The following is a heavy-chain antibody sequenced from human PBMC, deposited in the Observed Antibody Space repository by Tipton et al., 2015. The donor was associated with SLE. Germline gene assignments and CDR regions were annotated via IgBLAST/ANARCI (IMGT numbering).Heavy chain of an antibody. D-gene: IGHD6-25*01. J-gene: IGHJ1*01. CDR3: ARDLRINSSGQH. Sequence: SLRLSCAASGFTFSSYSMNWVRQAPGKGLEWVSYISGTSSTIYYPDSVKGRFTISRDNAKNSLYLQMNSLRAEDTAVYYCARDLRINSSGQHRWQGTLVTVSS. V-gene: IGHV3-48*01. CDR1: GFTFSSYS. CDR2: ISGTSSTI.